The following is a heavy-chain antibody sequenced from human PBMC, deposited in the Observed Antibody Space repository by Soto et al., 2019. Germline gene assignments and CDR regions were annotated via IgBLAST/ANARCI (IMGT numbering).Heavy chain of an antibody. J-gene: IGHJ4*02. CDR1: GGSISSYY. V-gene: IGHV4-59*01. Sequence: SETLSLTCTVSGGSISSYYWSWIRQPPGKGLEWIGYIYYSGSTNYNPSLKSRVTISVDTSKNQFSLKLSSVTAADTAVYYCAGARVYGYRPLYSDSSGSNYFDYWGQGTLVTVSS. D-gene: IGHD3-22*01. CDR2: IYYSGST. CDR3: AGARVYGYRPLYSDSSGSNYFDY.